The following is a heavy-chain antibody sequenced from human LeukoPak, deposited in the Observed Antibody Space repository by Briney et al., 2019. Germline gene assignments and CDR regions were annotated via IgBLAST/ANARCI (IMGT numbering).Heavy chain of an antibody. D-gene: IGHD1-26*01. V-gene: IGHV4-59*01. CDR3: ARSRSGSYTKDAFDI. CDR1: GGSISNYY. CDR2: IYYSGST. J-gene: IGHJ3*02. Sequence: SETLSLTCTVSGGSISNYYWSWIRQPPGKGLERIGYIYYSGSTNYNPSLKSRVTISVDTSKNQFSLKLSSVTAADTAVYYCARSRSGSYTKDAFDIWGQGTMVTVSS.